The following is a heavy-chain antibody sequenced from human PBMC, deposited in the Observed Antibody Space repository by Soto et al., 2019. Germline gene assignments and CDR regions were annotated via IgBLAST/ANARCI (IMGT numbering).Heavy chain of an antibody. CDR2: IVPILSTA. CDR1: GGTFSSYA. CDR3: ASDSSGSYYGYFDY. D-gene: IGHD1-26*01. V-gene: IGHV1-69*13. J-gene: IGHJ4*02. Sequence: ASVKVSCKASGGTFSSYAISWVRQAPGQGLEWMGGIVPILSTAKYAQRFQGRVTITADGSTSTAYMELYSLRSDDTAVYYCASDSSGSYYGYFDYWGQGTLVTVS.